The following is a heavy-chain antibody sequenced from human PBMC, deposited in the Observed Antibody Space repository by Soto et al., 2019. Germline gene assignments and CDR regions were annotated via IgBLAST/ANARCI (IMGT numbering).Heavy chain of an antibody. CDR2: IFYTGTT. D-gene: IGHD2-2*01. CDR3: ARLVVVAPVANA. CDR1: GGSVSYNSYY. J-gene: IGHJ5*02. V-gene: IGHV4-39*02. Sequence: PSESLSLTCSVSGGSVSYNSYYWGWIRQPPGKGLEWVGGIFYTGTTYYSPSLKDRVTISVDTSKNSFSLNLTSVTAADTAVYFCARLVVVAPVANAWGQGTLVTVSS.